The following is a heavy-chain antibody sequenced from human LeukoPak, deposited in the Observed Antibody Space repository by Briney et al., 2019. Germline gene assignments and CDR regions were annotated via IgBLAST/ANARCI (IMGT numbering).Heavy chain of an antibody. D-gene: IGHD6-19*01. CDR2: IYTSGST. CDR1: GGSISGYY. V-gene: IGHV4-4*07. J-gene: IGHJ1*01. Sequence: SETLSLTCTVSGGSISGYYWSWIRQPAGKGLEWIGRIYTSGSTNYNPSLKSRVTMSVDTSKNQFSLRLTSVTAADTAVYYCATNGWYCLDHWGQGALVTVSS. CDR3: ATNGWYCLDH.